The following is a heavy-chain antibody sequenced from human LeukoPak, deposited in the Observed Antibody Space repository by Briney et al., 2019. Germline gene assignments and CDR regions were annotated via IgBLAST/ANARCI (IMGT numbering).Heavy chain of an antibody. V-gene: IGHV3-23*01. J-gene: IGHJ5*02. CDR1: GLTFRSYA. Sequence: GGSLRLSCVASGLTFRSYAISWVRQAPGTGLEWVSTISTSGSPYYADSVKGRFTISRGNSKNTLYLQMNSLRADDTAVYYCAKDMVRGATRWFDPWGQGTLVTVSS. D-gene: IGHD3-10*01. CDR3: AKDMVRGATRWFDP. CDR2: ISTSGSP.